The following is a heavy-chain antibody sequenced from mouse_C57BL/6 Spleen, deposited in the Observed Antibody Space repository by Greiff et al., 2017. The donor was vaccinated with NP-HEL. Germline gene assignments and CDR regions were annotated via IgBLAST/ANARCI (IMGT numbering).Heavy chain of an antibody. V-gene: IGHV1-19*01. CDR1: GYTFTDYY. D-gene: IGHD1-1*01. J-gene: IGHJ1*03. CDR3: ARLTTVVSRYFDV. Sequence: EVQLQQSGPVLVKPGASVKMSCKASGYTFTDYYMNWVKQSHGKSLEWIGVINPYNGGTSYNQKFKGKATLTVDKSSSTAYMELNSLTSEDSAFYYCARLTTVVSRYFDVWGTGTTVTVSS. CDR2: INPYNGGT.